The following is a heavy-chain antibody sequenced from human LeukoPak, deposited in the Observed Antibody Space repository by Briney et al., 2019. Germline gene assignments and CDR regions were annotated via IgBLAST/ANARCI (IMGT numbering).Heavy chain of an antibody. J-gene: IGHJ5*02. CDR2: ISTDNGNT. Sequence: ASVKVSCKASGFTFSTSAISWVRPAPGQGLGWMGCISTDNGNTNYAQKFQGRVTMTTDTSTSTAYMEVRSLRSDDTAVYYCARSRNWNYAFDPWGQGTLVTVSS. CDR3: ARSRNWNYAFDP. D-gene: IGHD1-7*01. V-gene: IGHV1-18*01. CDR1: GFTFSTSA.